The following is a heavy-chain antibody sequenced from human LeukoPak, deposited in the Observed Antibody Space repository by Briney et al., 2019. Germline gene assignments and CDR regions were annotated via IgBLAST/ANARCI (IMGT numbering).Heavy chain of an antibody. D-gene: IGHD3-22*01. V-gene: IGHV4-39*02. J-gene: IGHJ4*02. Sequence: PSETLSLTCTVSGGSIDSGDYYWGWVRQPPGKGLECIASIYYSGNTYYDPSLKSRVTLSVDAAKNQFSLKLSSVTAADTAVYYCAREIDYDSTAYVYWGRGTLVTVSS. CDR3: AREIDYDSTAYVY. CDR1: GGSIDSGDYY. CDR2: IYYSGNT.